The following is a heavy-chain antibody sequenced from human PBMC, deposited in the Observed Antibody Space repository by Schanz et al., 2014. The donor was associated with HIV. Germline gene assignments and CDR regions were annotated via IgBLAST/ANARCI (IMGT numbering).Heavy chain of an antibody. CDR3: TKEVPPDV. Sequence: QVQLVESGGGVVQPGRSLRLSCAASGFTFSSYAMHWVRQAAGKGLEWVAVISYDGSNKNYADSVKGRFTISRDNSKNTVYLQMDSLRAEDTAVYYCTKEVPPDVWGQGTLVTVSS. V-gene: IGHV3-30-3*02. CDR2: ISYDGSNK. D-gene: IGHD1-1*01. J-gene: IGHJ4*02. CDR1: GFTFSSYA.